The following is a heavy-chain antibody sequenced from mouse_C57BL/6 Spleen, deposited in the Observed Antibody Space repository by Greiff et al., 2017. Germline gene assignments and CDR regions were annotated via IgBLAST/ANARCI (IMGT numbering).Heavy chain of an antibody. CDR2: INPNNGGT. CDR3: ARSTVAHYFDY. V-gene: IGHV1-22*01. J-gene: IGHJ2*01. CDR1: GYTFTDYN. D-gene: IGHD1-1*01. Sequence: VQLKQSGPELVKPGASVKMSCKASGYTFTDYNMHWVKQSHGKSLEWIGYINPNNGGTSYNQKFKGKATLTVNKSSSTAYMELRSLTSEDSAVYYCARSTVAHYFDYWGQGTTLTVSS.